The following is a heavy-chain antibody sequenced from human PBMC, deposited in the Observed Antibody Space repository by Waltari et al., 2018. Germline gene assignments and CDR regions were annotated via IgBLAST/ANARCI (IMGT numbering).Heavy chain of an antibody. CDR1: GYTFTSYD. J-gene: IGHJ4*02. D-gene: IGHD3-3*01. CDR3: ARTLYFWSGCPGY. Sequence: QVQLVQSGAEVKKPGASVKVSCKASGYTFTSYDINWVRQATGQGLEWMGWRNPNRGNKGHAQKFQGRFTKTRNTSMSTAYMELSSLISEDTAGYYCARTLYFWSGCPGYWGQGTLVTVSS. CDR2: RNPNRGNK. V-gene: IGHV1-8*01.